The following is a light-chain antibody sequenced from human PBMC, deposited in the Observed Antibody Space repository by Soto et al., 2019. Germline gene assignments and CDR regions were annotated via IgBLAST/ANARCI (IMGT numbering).Light chain of an antibody. Sequence: QSVLTQPPSVSGSPGQSVTISCTGTSSDVGSYNRVSWYQQPPGTAPKLMIYEVSNRPSGVPDRFSGSKSGNTASLTISGLQAEDEADYYCSLYTSSSTLYVFGTGTKPPS. J-gene: IGLJ1*01. CDR1: SSDVGSYNR. CDR2: EVS. V-gene: IGLV2-18*01. CDR3: SLYTSSSTLYV.